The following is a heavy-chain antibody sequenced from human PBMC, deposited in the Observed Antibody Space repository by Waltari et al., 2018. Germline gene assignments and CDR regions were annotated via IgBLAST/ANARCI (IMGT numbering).Heavy chain of an antibody. CDR3: ARRLDY. CDR1: GFTFNNYT. V-gene: IGHV3-48*04. D-gene: IGHD2-21*02. CDR2: ISSDNTV. Sequence: EVQLVESGGGLVQPGGSLRLCCAASGFTFNNYTMNWVRQGPGKGLEWVSYISSDNTVYYADSVKGRFTISRDNAKNSVYLQMNSLRAEDTAVYFCARRLDYWGQGTLVTVSS. J-gene: IGHJ4*02.